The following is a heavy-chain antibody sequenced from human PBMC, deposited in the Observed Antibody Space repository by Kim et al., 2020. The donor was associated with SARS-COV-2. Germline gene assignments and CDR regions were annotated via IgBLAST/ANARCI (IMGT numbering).Heavy chain of an antibody. D-gene: IGHD3-10*01. CDR1: GYSFTSYW. Sequence: GESLKISCKGSGYSFTSYWISWVRQMPGKGLEWMGRIDPSDSYTNYSPSFQGHVTISADKSISTAYLQWSSLKASDTAMYYCARLSEGPYYYGSGSYYFWLDVWGQGTTVTVSS. CDR2: IDPSDSYT. V-gene: IGHV5-10-1*01. J-gene: IGHJ6*02. CDR3: ARLSEGPYYYGSGSYYFWLDV.